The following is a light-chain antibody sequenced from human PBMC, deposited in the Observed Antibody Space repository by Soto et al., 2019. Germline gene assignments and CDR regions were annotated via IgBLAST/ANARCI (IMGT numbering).Light chain of an antibody. Sequence: QSVLTQPASVSGSPGQSITFSCTGTSSDIGGYNYVSWYQQHPAKAPKLMIYDVSNRPSGVSNRFSGSKSGNTASLTISGLQAEDEADYYCSSYTSSSIWVFGGGTKLTVL. V-gene: IGLV2-14*03. CDR3: SSYTSSSIWV. CDR1: SSDIGGYNY. CDR2: DVS. J-gene: IGLJ3*02.